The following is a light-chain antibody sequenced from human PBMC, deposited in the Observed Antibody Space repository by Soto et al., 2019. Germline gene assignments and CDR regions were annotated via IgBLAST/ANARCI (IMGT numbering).Light chain of an antibody. CDR3: GTWDSSLSAVV. CDR1: SSNIGNNY. Sequence: QSALTQPPSVSAAPGQKVTISCSGSSSNIGNNYVSWYQQFPGTAPKLLMYDNNQRPSVIPDRFSGSKSGTSATLGITGLQTGDEADYYCGTWDSSLSAVVFGGGTKVTVL. V-gene: IGLV1-51*01. J-gene: IGLJ2*01. CDR2: DNN.